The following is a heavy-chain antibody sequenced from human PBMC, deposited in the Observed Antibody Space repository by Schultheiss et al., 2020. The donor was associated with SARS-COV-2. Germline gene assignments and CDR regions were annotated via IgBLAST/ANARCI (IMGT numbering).Heavy chain of an antibody. Sequence: GSLRLSCTVSGDSISSYYWSWIRQPPGKGLEWIGYIYYSGSTNYNPSLKSRVTISVDTSKNQFSLKLSSVTAADTAVYYCARVGGKYYYDSSGYYPYFDYWGQGTLVTVSS. CDR2: IYYSGST. CDR3: ARVGGKYYYDSSGYYPYFDY. CDR1: GDSISSYY. V-gene: IGHV4-59*01. D-gene: IGHD3-22*01. J-gene: IGHJ4*02.